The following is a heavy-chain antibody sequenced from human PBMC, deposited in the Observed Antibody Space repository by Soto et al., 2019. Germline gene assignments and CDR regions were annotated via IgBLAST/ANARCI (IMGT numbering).Heavy chain of an antibody. V-gene: IGHV3-21*01. Sequence: EVQLVESGGGLVKPGGSLRLSCEASGFTFSSYSMNWVRQAPGKGLEWVSSMSSSSSYIYYADTVKGRFTISRDNAKNSLYLQMNSLRAEDTAVYYCARDQPGYSYGYGLGYWGQGTLVTVSS. CDR3: ARDQPGYSYGYGLGY. D-gene: IGHD5-18*01. J-gene: IGHJ4*02. CDR2: MSSSSSYI. CDR1: GFTFSSYS.